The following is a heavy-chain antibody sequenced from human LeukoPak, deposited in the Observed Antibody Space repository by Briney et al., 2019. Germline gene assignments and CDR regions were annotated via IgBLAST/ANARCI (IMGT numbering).Heavy chain of an antibody. V-gene: IGHV5-51*01. CDR1: GYSFTNYW. CDR3: ARRMTRGVITSPFDS. J-gene: IGHJ4*02. Sequence: GESLKISCKGSGYSFTNYWIAWVRRMPGKGLELMGLIYPGDSDTTYSPSFQGQVTISADKSISTAYLQWSSLKASDTAMYYCARRMTRGVITSPFDSWGQGTLVSASS. CDR2: IYPGDSDT. D-gene: IGHD3-10*01.